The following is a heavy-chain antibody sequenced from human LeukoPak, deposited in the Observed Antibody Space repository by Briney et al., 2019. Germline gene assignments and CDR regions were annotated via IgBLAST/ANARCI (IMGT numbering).Heavy chain of an antibody. CDR3: ARVNRQVIVSWFDP. CDR2: IYYSGST. D-gene: IGHD3-22*01. CDR1: GGSISSGGYY. J-gene: IGHJ5*02. Sequence: SETLSLTCTVSGGSISSGGYYWSWIRQHPGKGLEWIGYIYYSGSTYYNPSLKSRVTISVDTSKNQLSLKLSSVTAADTAVYYCARVNRQVIVSWFDPWGQGTLVTVSS. V-gene: IGHV4-31*03.